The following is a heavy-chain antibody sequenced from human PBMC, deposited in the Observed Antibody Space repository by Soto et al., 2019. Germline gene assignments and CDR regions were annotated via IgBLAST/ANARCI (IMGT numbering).Heavy chain of an antibody. V-gene: IGHV1-18*01. D-gene: IGHD6-19*01. CDR1: GYNFTSYG. CDR2: ISPHNDRT. CDR3: ARDLYYSSGRYFDHDAFDI. Sequence: ASVKVSCKASGYNFTSYGISWARQAPGQGLEWMGWISPHNDRTKYARRFQDRVTMTTETPTSTVYMELGSLRSDDTAVYYCARDLYYSSGRYFDHDAFDIWGQGTVVTVSS. J-gene: IGHJ3*02.